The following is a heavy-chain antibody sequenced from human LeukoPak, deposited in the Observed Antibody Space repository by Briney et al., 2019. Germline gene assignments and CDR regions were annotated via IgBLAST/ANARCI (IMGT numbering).Heavy chain of an antibody. V-gene: IGHV5-51*01. CDR3: ARNNFYDFWSGYSQINYFDY. CDR2: IYPGDSDT. D-gene: IGHD3-3*01. CDR1: GYSFTSYW. J-gene: IGHJ4*02. Sequence: GESLKISCKGSGYSFTSYWIGWVRQMPGKGLEWMGIIYPGDSDTRYSPSFQGQVTISADKSISTAYLQWGSLKASDTAMYYCARNNFYDFWSGYSQINYFDYWGQGTLVTVSS.